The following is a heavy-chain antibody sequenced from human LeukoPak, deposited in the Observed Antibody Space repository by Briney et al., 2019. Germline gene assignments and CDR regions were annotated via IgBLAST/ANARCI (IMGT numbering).Heavy chain of an antibody. CDR2: ISTSSTYI. Sequence: PGGSLRLSCAASGFTFSSYWMSWVRQAPGKGLEWVSSISTSSTYIYYADSVKGRFTVSRNNAKNSLFLHMNSLRAEDTAVYFCARDAYPIPASSGLGWFDPWGQGTLVTVSS. D-gene: IGHD2-8*01. CDR3: ARDAYPIPASSGLGWFDP. V-gene: IGHV3-21*06. J-gene: IGHJ5*02. CDR1: GFTFSSYW.